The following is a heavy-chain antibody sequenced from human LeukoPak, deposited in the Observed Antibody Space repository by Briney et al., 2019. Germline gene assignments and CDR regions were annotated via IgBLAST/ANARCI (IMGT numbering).Heavy chain of an antibody. D-gene: IGHD3-10*01. V-gene: IGHV1-18*01. CDR3: ARVWSTMVRGVTLSNAFDI. J-gene: IGHJ3*02. Sequence: ASVKVSCKASGYTFTSYGISWVRQAPGQGLEWMGWISAYNGNTNYAQKLQGRVTMTTDTSTSTAYMELRSLRSDDTAVYYCARVWSTMVRGVTLSNAFDIWGQGTMVTVSS. CDR1: GYTFTSYG. CDR2: ISAYNGNT.